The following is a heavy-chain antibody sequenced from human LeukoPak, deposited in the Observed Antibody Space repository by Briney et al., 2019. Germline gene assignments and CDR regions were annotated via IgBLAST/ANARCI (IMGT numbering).Heavy chain of an antibody. V-gene: IGHV3-7*03. D-gene: IGHD2-15*01. CDR2: IKQDGSEK. Sequence: GGSLRLSCAASGFTFSSYWMSWVRQAPGKGLEWVANIKQDGSEKYYVDSVKGRFTISRDNAKNSLYLQMNSLRAEDTAVYYCARGRYRCGGGSCYPYYYYGMDVWGQGTTVTVSS. J-gene: IGHJ6*02. CDR3: ARGRYRCGGGSCYPYYYYGMDV. CDR1: GFTFSSYW.